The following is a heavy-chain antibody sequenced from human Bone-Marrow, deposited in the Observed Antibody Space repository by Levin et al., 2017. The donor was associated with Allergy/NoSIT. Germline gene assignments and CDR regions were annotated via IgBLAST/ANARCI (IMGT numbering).Heavy chain of an antibody. CDR1: GDTFTSYL. Sequence: ASVKVSCKTSGDTFTSYLLHWVRQAPGQGLEWMGIINPGGGSTTYAQKFQGRVTMTRDTSKSTVYMELSSLRSDDTAVYYCAGDGGLLEWLPGPYSYYGMDVWGQGTTVTVS. CDR2: INPGGGST. D-gene: IGHD3-3*01. V-gene: IGHV1-46*01. CDR3: AGDGGLLEWLPGPYSYYGMDV. J-gene: IGHJ6*02.